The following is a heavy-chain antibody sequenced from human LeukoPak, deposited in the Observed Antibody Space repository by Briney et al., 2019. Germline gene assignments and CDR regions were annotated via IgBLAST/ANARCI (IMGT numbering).Heavy chain of an antibody. J-gene: IGHJ4*02. Sequence: GGSLRLSCAASGFTFSSYWMSWVRQAPGKGLEWVSAISGSGGNRYYADALKGRFTRRFTISRDNSKNTLYLQMNNLRAEDTAIYYCAKGRGTAMVPLDYWGQGTLVTVSP. D-gene: IGHD5-18*01. CDR1: GFTFSSYW. V-gene: IGHV3-23*01. CDR3: AKGRGTAMVPLDY. CDR2: ISGSGGNR.